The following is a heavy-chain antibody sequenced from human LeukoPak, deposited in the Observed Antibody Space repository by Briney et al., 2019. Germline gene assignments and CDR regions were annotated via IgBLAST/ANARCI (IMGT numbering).Heavy chain of an antibody. CDR3: ARASGYSGYDEHDY. Sequence: GGSLRLSCAASGFTFSSYSMNWVRQAPGKGLEWVSSISSSSSYIYYADSVRGRFTISRDNAKNSLYLQMNSLRAEDTAVYYCARASGYSGYDEHDYWGQGTLVTVSS. V-gene: IGHV3-21*01. CDR2: ISSSSSYI. CDR1: GFTFSSYS. D-gene: IGHD5-12*01. J-gene: IGHJ4*02.